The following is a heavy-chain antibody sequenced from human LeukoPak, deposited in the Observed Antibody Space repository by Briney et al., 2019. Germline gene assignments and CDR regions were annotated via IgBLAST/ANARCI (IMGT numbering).Heavy chain of an antibody. V-gene: IGHV5-51*01. Sequence: GESLQISCKGSGYSFTSYWIGWVRQMPGKGLEWMGIIYPGDSDTRYSPSFQAQVTISADKSISTAYLQWSSLKASDTAMYYCARLGPTVDTGIDYWGQGTLVTVSS. CDR2: IYPGDSDT. CDR3: ARLGPTVDTGIDY. J-gene: IGHJ4*02. D-gene: IGHD1-14*01. CDR1: GYSFTSYW.